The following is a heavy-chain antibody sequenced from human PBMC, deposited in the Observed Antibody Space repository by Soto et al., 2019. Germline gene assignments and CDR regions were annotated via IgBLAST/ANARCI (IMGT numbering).Heavy chain of an antibody. Sequence: EVQLLESGGGLVQPGGSLRLSCAASGFTFSSYAMRWVRQAPGKGLEWVSAIRGNGGSTYYADSVQGRFTISRDNSKNTLYLQMNSVRAEDTAVYYCAKGAIFGVVISHFDYWGQGTLVTVSS. CDR3: AKGAIFGVVISHFDY. CDR2: IRGNGGST. V-gene: IGHV3-23*01. CDR1: GFTFSSYA. J-gene: IGHJ4*02. D-gene: IGHD3-3*01.